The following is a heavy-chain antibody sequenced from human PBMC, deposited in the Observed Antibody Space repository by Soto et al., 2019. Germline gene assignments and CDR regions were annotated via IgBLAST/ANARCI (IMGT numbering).Heavy chain of an antibody. D-gene: IGHD3-3*01. J-gene: IGHJ4*02. Sequence: TSETLSLTCAVYGGSFSGYYWSWIRQPPGKGLEWIGEINHSGSTNYNPSLKSRVTISVDTSKNQFSLKLSSVTAADTAVYYCARGFNYDFWSGRAEYFDYWGQGTLVTVSS. V-gene: IGHV4-34*01. CDR3: ARGFNYDFWSGRAEYFDY. CDR2: INHSGST. CDR1: GGSFSGYY.